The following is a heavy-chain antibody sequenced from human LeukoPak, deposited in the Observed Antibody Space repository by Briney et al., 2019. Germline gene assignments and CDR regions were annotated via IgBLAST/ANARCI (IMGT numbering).Heavy chain of an antibody. CDR2: ISGSGGST. D-gene: IGHD6-19*01. V-gene: IGHV3-23*01. CDR1: GFTFSSYT. CDR3: AKEMEVAGGTDY. Sequence: GGSLRLSCAASGFTFSSYTMNWVRQAPGKGLEWVSAISGSGGSTYYADSVKGRFTISRDNSKNTLYLQMNSLRAEDTAVYYCAKEMEVAGGTDYWGQGTLVTVSS. J-gene: IGHJ4*02.